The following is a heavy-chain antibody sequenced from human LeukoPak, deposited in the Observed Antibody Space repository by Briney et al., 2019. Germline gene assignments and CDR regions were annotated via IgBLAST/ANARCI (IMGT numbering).Heavy chain of an antibody. D-gene: IGHD3-10*01. V-gene: IGHV4-59*08. Sequence: SETLSLTCTVSGASISSYYWSWIRQPPGRGLEWIRYISYSGSTNYNPSLKSRVTISADTSKNQVSLTLSSVTAADTAVYYCARHPELYFFDYWGQGTLVTVSS. CDR2: ISYSGST. CDR1: GASISSYY. CDR3: ARHPELYFFDY. J-gene: IGHJ4*02.